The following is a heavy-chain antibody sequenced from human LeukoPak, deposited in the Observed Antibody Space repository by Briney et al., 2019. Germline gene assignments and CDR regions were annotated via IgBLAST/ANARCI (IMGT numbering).Heavy chain of an antibody. V-gene: IGHV3-33*01. J-gene: IGHJ4*02. D-gene: IGHD3-22*01. CDR3: ARDLDDSSGYSLSWLDY. Sequence: YARSNKSSAASVNARFTISTENYKNTLYMQMNSLRAEDTAVYYCARDLDDSSGYSLSWLDYWGQGTLVTVSS. CDR2: YARSNK.